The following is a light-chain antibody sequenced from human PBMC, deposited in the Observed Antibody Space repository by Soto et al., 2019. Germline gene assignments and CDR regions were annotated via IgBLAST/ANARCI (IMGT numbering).Light chain of an antibody. J-gene: IGKJ4*01. CDR2: GAN. CDR1: QSVSSN. CDR3: QQHGTSPLT. Sequence: EIVMTQSGATLSVSPGERATLSCRASQSVSSNLAWYQQKPGQAPRLLIYGANYRATGISDRFSGGGSGTDFTLTISRLESDDFAVYYCQQHGTSPLTFGGGTKVDIK. V-gene: IGKV3-20*01.